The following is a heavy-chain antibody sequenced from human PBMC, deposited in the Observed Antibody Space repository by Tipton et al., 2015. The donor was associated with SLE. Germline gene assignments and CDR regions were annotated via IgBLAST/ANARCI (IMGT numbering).Heavy chain of an antibody. CDR2: IFYRGNT. D-gene: IGHD1-7*01. J-gene: IGHJ6*03. CDR3: ARDRGNSAYYHYYMDV. CDR1: GGSISSSSYY. V-gene: IGHV4-61*05. Sequence: TLSLTCTVSGGSISSSSYYWGWIRQPPGKGLEILGYIFYRGNTNYNPSLKTRVTMSVETSKNQFSLQLNSVTAADTAMYYCARDRGNSAYYHYYMDVWGKGTTVTVSS.